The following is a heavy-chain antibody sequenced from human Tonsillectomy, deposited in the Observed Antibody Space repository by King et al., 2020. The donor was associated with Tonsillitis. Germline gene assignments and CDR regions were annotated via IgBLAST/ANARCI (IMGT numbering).Heavy chain of an antibody. CDR1: GFTFDDNG. V-gene: IGHV3-20*04. CDR2: INWSGSST. Sequence: VQLVESGGGVVRPGGSLRLSCAASGFTFDDNGMSWVRQAPGKGLQWVSGINWSGSSTGYADSVKGRFTISRDNATTSLYLHMNSLRAEDTALYYCARVGRTQWLAPDYFAHWGQGTLVTVP. CDR3: ARVGRTQWLAPDYFAH. D-gene: IGHD6-19*01. J-gene: IGHJ4*02.